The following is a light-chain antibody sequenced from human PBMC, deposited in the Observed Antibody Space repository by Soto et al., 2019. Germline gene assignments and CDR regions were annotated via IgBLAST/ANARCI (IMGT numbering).Light chain of an antibody. V-gene: IGKV3-15*01. CDR2: GAS. Sequence: EIVMTQSPATLSVSPGERATLSCRASQSVGRNLAWYQQKPGQAPRLLIYGASTSATGIPARFSGSGSGTEFTLTISSLQSEDFAIYGCHQYNHWPPLTFVGGTKVEIK. CDR3: HQYNHWPPLT. CDR1: QSVGRN. J-gene: IGKJ4*01.